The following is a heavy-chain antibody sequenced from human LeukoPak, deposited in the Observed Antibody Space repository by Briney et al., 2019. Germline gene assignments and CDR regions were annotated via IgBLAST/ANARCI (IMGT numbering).Heavy chain of an antibody. CDR2: ISSNGGST. J-gene: IGHJ4*02. D-gene: IGHD3-22*01. CDR3: ARIGLDSSGYQSAYYFDY. Sequence: PGGSLRLSCSASGFTFSRYAMHWVRQAPGKGLEYVSAISSNGGSTYYADSVKGRFTISRDNSKNTLYLQMNSLRAEDTAVYYCARIGLDSSGYQSAYYFDYWGQGTLVTVSS. V-gene: IGHV3-64*04. CDR1: GFTFSRYA.